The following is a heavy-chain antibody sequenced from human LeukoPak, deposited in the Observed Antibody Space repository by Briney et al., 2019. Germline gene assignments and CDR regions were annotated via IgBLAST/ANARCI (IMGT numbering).Heavy chain of an antibody. CDR1: GFIFSDYY. CDR3: AELGITMIGGV. Sequence: GGSLRLSCDASGFIFSDYYMSWIRQAPGKGLEWLSFISNSGSSIYYVDSVKGRFTISRDNAKNSLYLQMNSLRAEDTAVYYCAELGITMIGGVWGKGTTVTISS. D-gene: IGHD3-10*02. J-gene: IGHJ6*04. V-gene: IGHV3-11*04. CDR2: ISNSGSSI.